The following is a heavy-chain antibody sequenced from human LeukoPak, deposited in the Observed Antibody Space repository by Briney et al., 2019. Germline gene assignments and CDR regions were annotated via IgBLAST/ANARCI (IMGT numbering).Heavy chain of an antibody. V-gene: IGHV3-7*01. CDR3: ARDRISS. J-gene: IGHJ6*04. CDR1: GFTLSSSW. CDR2: IKEDGSEK. Sequence: GGSLRLSCAVSGFTLSSSWMTWVRQAPGKGLEWVATIKEDGSEKYYGDSLKGRFTISRGNAKNSLYLQMNSLTAEDTAVYFCARDRISSWGKGTTVTVSS. D-gene: IGHD3-10*01.